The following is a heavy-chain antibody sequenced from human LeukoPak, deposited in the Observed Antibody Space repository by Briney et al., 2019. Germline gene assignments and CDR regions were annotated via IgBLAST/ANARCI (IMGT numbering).Heavy chain of an antibody. CDR3: AKSTRNYYYYYMDV. CDR2: ISGSGGST. J-gene: IGHJ6*03. CDR1: GFTFSSYA. Sequence: GGSLRLSCAASGFTFSSYAMSWVRQAPGKGLEWVSAISGSGGSTYYADSVKGRFTISRDNSKNTLYLQMNSLRAEDTAVYYCAKSTRNYYYYYMDVWGKGTTVTVSS. V-gene: IGHV3-23*01.